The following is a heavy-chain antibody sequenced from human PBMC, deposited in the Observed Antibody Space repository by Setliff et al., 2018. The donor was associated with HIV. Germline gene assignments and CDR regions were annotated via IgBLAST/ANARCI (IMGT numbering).Heavy chain of an antibody. CDR2: IYYSGST. Sequence: SETLSLTCTVSGGSISSHYWSWIRQPPGKGLEWIGSIYYSGSTNYNPSLKSRVTISVDTSKNQFSLKLSSVTAADTAVYYCARGPLGYCSGGSCYSVDFQHWGQGTLVTVSS. CDR3: ARGPLGYCSGGSCYSVDFQH. V-gene: IGHV4-59*11. J-gene: IGHJ1*01. CDR1: GGSISSHY. D-gene: IGHD2-15*01.